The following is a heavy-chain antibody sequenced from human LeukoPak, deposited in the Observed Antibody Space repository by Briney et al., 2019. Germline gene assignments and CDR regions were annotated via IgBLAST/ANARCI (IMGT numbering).Heavy chain of an antibody. CDR1: GGSISSGGYY. J-gene: IGHJ3*02. CDR2: IYYSGST. D-gene: IGHD3-9*01. V-gene: IGHV4-31*03. Sequence: SETLSLTCTVSGGSISSGGYYWSWIRQHPGKGLEWIGYIYYSGSTYYNPSLKSRVTISVDTSKNQFSLKLSSVTAADTAVYYCARDYYDILTGYYRRAFDIWGQGTMVTVSS. CDR3: ARDYYDILTGYYRRAFDI.